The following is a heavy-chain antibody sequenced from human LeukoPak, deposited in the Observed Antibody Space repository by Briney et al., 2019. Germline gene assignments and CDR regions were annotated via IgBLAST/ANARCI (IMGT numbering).Heavy chain of an antibody. CDR2: INHSGST. CDR3: AREDSSGWSTWFDP. Sequence: SETLSLTCAVYGGSFSGYYWSWIRHPPGKGLEWIGEINHSGSTNYNPSLKSRVTISVDTSKNQFSLKLSSVTAADTAVYYCAREDSSGWSTWFDPWGQGTLVTVSS. CDR1: GGSFSGYY. D-gene: IGHD6-19*01. J-gene: IGHJ5*02. V-gene: IGHV4-34*01.